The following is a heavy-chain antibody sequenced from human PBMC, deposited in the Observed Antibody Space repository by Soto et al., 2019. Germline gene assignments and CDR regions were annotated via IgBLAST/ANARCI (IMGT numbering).Heavy chain of an antibody. CDR3: ARLYEYYYDSSGYYIDY. CDR1: GGSISSSSYY. Sequence: QLQLQESGPGLVKPSETLSLTCTVSGGSISSSSYYWGWIRQPPGKGLEWIGSIYYSGSNYYNPSLKSRVTISLATSKNQSSLKLSSVTAADTAVYYCARLYEYYYDSSGYYIDYWGQGTLVTVSS. J-gene: IGHJ4*02. D-gene: IGHD3-22*01. V-gene: IGHV4-39*01. CDR2: IYYSGSN.